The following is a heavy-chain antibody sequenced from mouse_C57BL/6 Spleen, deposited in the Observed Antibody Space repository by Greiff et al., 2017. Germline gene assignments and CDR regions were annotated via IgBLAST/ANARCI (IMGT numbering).Heavy chain of an antibody. Sequence: VQLQQPGAELVKPGASVQMSCKASGYTFTSYWITWVKQRPGQGLEWIGDIYPGSGSTNYNEKFKSKATLTVDTSSSTAYMQLSSLTSEDSAVYYCAREGTTVVATGYFDVWGTGTTVTVSS. J-gene: IGHJ1*03. V-gene: IGHV1-55*01. D-gene: IGHD1-1*01. CDR3: AREGTTVVATGYFDV. CDR1: GYTFTSYW. CDR2: IYPGSGST.